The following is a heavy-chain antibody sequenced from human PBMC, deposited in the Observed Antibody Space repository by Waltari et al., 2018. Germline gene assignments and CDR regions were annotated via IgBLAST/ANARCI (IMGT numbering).Heavy chain of an antibody. J-gene: IGHJ4*02. CDR2: IKTDGRTT. V-gene: IGHV3-74*01. D-gene: IGHD6-13*01. CDR3: AAYSGSWY. CDR1: GFIFSNYW. Sequence: EVQLVESGGGLVQPGGSLRLSCAASGFIFSNYWMHWLRQAPGKGPVCVSQIKTDGRTTRYTDSVEGRFTSSRDNARNMLYLQMNSLRAEDTALYYCAAYSGSWYWGQGTLVTVSS.